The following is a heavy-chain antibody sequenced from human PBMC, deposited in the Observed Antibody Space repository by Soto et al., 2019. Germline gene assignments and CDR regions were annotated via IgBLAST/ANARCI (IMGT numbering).Heavy chain of an antibody. J-gene: IGHJ4*02. CDR2: ISGSGST. D-gene: IGHD3-10*01. CDR1: GFTFSTYA. Sequence: SPRLSCAASGFTFSTYAMTWVRQAPGKGLAWLSSISGSGSTYYADSVKGRFTISRDNSKNTLYLQMNSLRAEDTAVYYCAKVISTSGSSLWGRGTLVTVSS. V-gene: IGHV3-23*01. CDR3: AKVISTSGSSL.